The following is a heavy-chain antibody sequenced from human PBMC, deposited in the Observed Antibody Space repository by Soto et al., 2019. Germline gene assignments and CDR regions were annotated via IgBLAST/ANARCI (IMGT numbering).Heavy chain of an antibody. CDR1: GGSISSYY. V-gene: IGHV4-59*08. D-gene: IGHD6-19*01. Sequence: PSETLSLTCTVSGGSISSYYWSWIRQPPGKGLEWIGYIYYSGSTNYNPSLKSRVTISVDTSKTQFPLKLSSVPAADTAVYYCARLPSQWLVFSPGGKGTLVTVPS. CDR3: ARLPSQWLVFSP. CDR2: IYYSGST. J-gene: IGHJ4*02.